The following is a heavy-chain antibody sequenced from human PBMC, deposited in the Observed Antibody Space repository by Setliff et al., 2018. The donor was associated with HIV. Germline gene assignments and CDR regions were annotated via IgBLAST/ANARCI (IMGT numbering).Heavy chain of an antibody. CDR1: GDSIGDYY. J-gene: IGHJ2*01. V-gene: IGHV4-4*07. Sequence: PSETLSLTCTVSGDSIGDYYWNWIRQPAGKGLEWIGRVYASAYSNYNPSLKSRVTMSVDTSQNQFSLKLRSVNAADTAVYYCARDWVTRSNYYCSGSPWYFDFWGRGILVTVSS. CDR2: VYASAYS. CDR3: ARDWVTRSNYYCSGSPWYFDF. D-gene: IGHD3-10*01.